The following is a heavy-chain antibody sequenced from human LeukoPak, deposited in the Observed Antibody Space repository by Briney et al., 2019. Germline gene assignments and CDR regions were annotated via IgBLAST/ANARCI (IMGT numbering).Heavy chain of an antibody. CDR3: ARDPRVSCSGGSCYFA. J-gene: IGHJ4*02. V-gene: IGHV3-33*08. CDR1: GFTFSSYG. Sequence: GGSLRLSCAASGFTFSSYGMHWVRQAPGKGLEWVAVIWYDGSNKYYADSVKGRFTISRDNSKNTLYLQMNSLRAEDTAVYYCARDPRVSCSGGSCYFAWGQGTLVTVSS. D-gene: IGHD2-15*01. CDR2: IWYDGSNK.